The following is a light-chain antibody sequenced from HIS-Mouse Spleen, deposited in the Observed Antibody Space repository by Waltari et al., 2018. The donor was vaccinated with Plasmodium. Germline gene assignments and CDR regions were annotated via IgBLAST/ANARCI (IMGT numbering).Light chain of an antibody. Sequence: EIVMTQSPATLSVSPGERATLSCRASQSVSSNLAWYQQKPGQAPRLLIYGASTRATGIPARCSGSGSGTEFTLTISSMQSEDVAVDYCQQYNNWPPYTFGQGTKLEIK. V-gene: IGKV3-15*01. J-gene: IGKJ2*01. CDR2: GAS. CDR3: QQYNNWPPYT. CDR1: QSVSSN.